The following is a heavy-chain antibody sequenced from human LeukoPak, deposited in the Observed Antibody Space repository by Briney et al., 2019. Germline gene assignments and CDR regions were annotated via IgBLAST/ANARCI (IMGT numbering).Heavy chain of an antibody. V-gene: IGHV1-69*13. J-gene: IGHJ6*02. CDR1: GGTFSSYA. D-gene: IGHD3-10*01. CDR3: ARAYYGSGSYYYGMDV. Sequence: ASVKVSCKASGGTFSSYAISWVRQAPGQGLEWMGGIIPIFGIANYAQKFQGRVTITADESTSTAYMELSSLRSEDTAVYYCARAYYGSGSYYYGMDVWGQGTTVTVSS. CDR2: IIPIFGIA.